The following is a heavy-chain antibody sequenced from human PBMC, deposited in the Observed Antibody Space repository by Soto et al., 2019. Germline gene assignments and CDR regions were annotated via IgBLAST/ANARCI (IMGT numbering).Heavy chain of an antibody. D-gene: IGHD2-15*01. Sequence: PGGSLRLSCAVSGFTFSNYAMTWVRQAPGKGLEWVAVISYDGSNKYYADSVKGRFTISRDNSKNTLYLQMNSLRAEDTAVYYCTTVSAVVAVWGQGTTVAVSS. CDR3: TTVSAVVAV. CDR2: ISYDGSNK. J-gene: IGHJ6*02. CDR1: GFTFSNYA. V-gene: IGHV3-30*03.